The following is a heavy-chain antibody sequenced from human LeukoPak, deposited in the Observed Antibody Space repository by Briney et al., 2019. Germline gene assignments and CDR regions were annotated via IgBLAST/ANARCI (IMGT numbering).Heavy chain of an antibody. Sequence: SETLSLTCTVSGGSISSDYWSWIRQPPGKGLEWIGYVYYSGSTNYNPSLKSRVTISVDTSKNQFSLNLNSVTAADTAVYYCARAVITFGAAVAKGFDCWGQGTRVTVSS. J-gene: IGHJ4*02. CDR1: GGSISSDY. D-gene: IGHD3-16*01. V-gene: IGHV4-59*01. CDR2: VYYSGST. CDR3: ARAVITFGAAVAKGFDC.